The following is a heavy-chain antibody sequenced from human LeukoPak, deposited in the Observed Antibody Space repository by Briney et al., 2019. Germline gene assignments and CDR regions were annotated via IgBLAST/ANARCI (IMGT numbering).Heavy chain of an antibody. V-gene: IGHV3-30*14. CDR1: GFTFSSYT. Sequence: GGSLRLSCAASGFTFSSYTMKWVRQAPGKGLEWVAVISYDGSNKYYADSVKGRFTISRDNSKNTLYLQMNSLRAEDTAVYYCARRAGGYSHPYDYWGQGILVTVSS. J-gene: IGHJ4*02. D-gene: IGHD4-23*01. CDR2: ISYDGSNK. CDR3: ARRAGGYSHPYDY.